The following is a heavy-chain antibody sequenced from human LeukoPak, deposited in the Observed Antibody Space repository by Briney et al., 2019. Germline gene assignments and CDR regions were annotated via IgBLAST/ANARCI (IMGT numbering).Heavy chain of an antibody. V-gene: IGHV3-48*03. CDR3: ARVLGYYDSSNEPDY. D-gene: IGHD3-22*01. CDR2: ISSSVSTI. Sequence: GGSQRLLYAPSGFTFSRYEMNWARHATGRGLEWVSYISSSVSTICYADSVKGRLTISRDNDKNSLYLQMNSLRAEDTAVYYCARVLGYYDSSNEPDYWGQGTLVTVSS. CDR1: GFTFSRYE. J-gene: IGHJ4*02.